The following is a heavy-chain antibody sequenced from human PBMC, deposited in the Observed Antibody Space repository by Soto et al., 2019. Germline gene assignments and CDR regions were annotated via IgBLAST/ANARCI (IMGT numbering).Heavy chain of an antibody. CDR1: GGTFSSYA. Sequence: SVKVSCKASGGTFSSYAISWVRQAPGQGLEWMGGIIPIFGTANYAQKFQGRVTITADESTSTAYMELSSLRSEDTAVYYCAREYQKDSSSSTFDYWGQGTLVTVSS. J-gene: IGHJ4*02. CDR3: AREYQKDSSSSTFDY. V-gene: IGHV1-69*13. D-gene: IGHD6-6*01. CDR2: IIPIFGTA.